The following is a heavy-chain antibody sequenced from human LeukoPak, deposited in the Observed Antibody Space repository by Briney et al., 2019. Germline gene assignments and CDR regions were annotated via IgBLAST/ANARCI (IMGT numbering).Heavy chain of an antibody. CDR2: INPNSGGT. Sequence: ASVKVSCKASGYTFTSYGISWVRQAPGQGLEWMGWINPNSGGTNYAQKFQGRVTMTRDTSISTAYMELSRLRSDDTAVYYCAEQWRDAFDIWGQGTMVTVSS. CDR1: GYTFTSYG. V-gene: IGHV1-2*02. J-gene: IGHJ3*02. CDR3: AEQWRDAFDI. D-gene: IGHD6-19*01.